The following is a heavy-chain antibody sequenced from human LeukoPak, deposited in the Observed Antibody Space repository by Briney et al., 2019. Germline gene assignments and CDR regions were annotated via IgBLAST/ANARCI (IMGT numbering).Heavy chain of an antibody. D-gene: IGHD3-3*01. V-gene: IGHV3-30*02. CDR3: AKDGEWTFDI. J-gene: IGHJ3*02. CDR2: IGRDGSTK. CDR1: GFTFSISG. Sequence: GGSLRLSCAASGFTFSISGMHWVRQAPGEGLEWVAFIGRDGSTKYYADSVKGRFTISGDSSYNTAYLQMNSLGAEDTAIYYCAKDGEWTFDIWGQGTMVTVSS.